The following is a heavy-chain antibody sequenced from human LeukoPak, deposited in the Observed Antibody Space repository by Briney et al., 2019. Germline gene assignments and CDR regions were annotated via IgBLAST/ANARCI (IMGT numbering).Heavy chain of an antibody. CDR2: IYYSGST. Sequence: SETLSLTCTVSGGSISSYYWSWIRQPPGKGLEWIGYIYYSGSTNYNPSLKSRVTISVDTSKNQFSLKLSSVTAADTAVYYYARHVYYDFWSGYFQLYNWFDPWGQGTLVTVSS. V-gene: IGHV4-59*08. D-gene: IGHD3-3*01. CDR3: ARHVYYDFWSGYFQLYNWFDP. CDR1: GGSISSYY. J-gene: IGHJ5*02.